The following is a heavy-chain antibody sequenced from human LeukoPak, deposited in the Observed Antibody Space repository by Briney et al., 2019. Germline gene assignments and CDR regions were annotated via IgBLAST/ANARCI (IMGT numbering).Heavy chain of an antibody. V-gene: IGHV1-46*01. J-gene: IGHJ4*02. CDR2: INPSGGST. Sequence: ASVKVSCKASGYTFTSYYMHWVRQAPGQGLEWMGIINPSGGSTSYAQKFQGRVTMTRDTSTSTAYMELSSLRSEDTAVYYCARESLYYDYVWGSYRYTYFDYWGQGTLVTVSS. CDR3: ARESLYYDYVWGSYRYTYFDY. D-gene: IGHD3-16*02. CDR1: GYTFTSYY.